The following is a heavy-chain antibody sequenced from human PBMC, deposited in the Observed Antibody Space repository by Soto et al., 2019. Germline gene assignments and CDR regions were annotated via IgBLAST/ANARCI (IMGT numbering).Heavy chain of an antibody. CDR1: GGSISSGDYY. V-gene: IGHV4-30-4*01. CDR2: IYYSGST. D-gene: IGHD6-19*01. J-gene: IGHJ6*02. CDR3: ARDPLIAVADNYYGMDV. Sequence: PSETLSLTCTVSGGSISSGDYYWSWIRQPPGKGLEWIGYIYYSGSTYYNPSLKSRVTISVDTSKNQFSLKLSSVTAADTAVYYCARDPLIAVADNYYGMDVWGQGTTVTVS.